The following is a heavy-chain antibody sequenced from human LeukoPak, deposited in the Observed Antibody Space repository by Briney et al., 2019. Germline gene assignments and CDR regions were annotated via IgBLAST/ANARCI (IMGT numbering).Heavy chain of an antibody. D-gene: IGHD6-13*01. J-gene: IGHJ4*02. CDR2: ISAYNGNT. V-gene: IGHV1-18*01. Sequence: GASVKVSCKASGYTFTSYGISWVRQAPGQGLEWMGWISAYNGNTNYAQKLQGRVTMTTDTSTSTAYMELSSLRSEDTAVYYCATTTAQQLVTYYFDYWGQGTLVTVSS. CDR1: GYTFTSYG. CDR3: ATTTAQQLVTYYFDY.